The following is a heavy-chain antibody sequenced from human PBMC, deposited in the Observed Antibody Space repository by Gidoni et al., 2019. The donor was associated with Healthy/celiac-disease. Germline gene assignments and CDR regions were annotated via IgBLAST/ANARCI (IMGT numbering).Heavy chain of an antibody. Sequence: EVQLVESGGGLVEPGGSLRLSCAASGFTFSNAWMSWVRQAPGKGLEWVGRIKSKTDGGTTDYAAPVKGRFTISRDDSKNTLYLQMNSLKTEDTAVYYCTTDLYYDILTGYLSIDYWGQGTLVTVSS. V-gene: IGHV3-15*01. CDR1: GFTFSNAW. J-gene: IGHJ4*02. CDR3: TTDLYYDILTGYLSIDY. CDR2: IKSKTDGGTT. D-gene: IGHD3-9*01.